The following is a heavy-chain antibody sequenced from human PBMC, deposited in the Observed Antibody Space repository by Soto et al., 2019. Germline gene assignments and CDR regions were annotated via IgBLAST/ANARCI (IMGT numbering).Heavy chain of an antibody. D-gene: IGHD3-22*01. CDR1: GGTFSSYT. CDR3: ASTVLDYYDSSGYLDY. J-gene: IGHJ4*02. V-gene: IGHV1-69*02. CDR2: IIPILGIA. Sequence: QVQLVQSGAEVKKPGSSVTVSCKASGGTFSSYTISWVRQAPGQGLEWMGRIIPILGIANYAQKFQDRVTITADKSTSTAYMELSSLRSEDTAVYYCASTVLDYYDSSGYLDYWGQGTLVTVSS.